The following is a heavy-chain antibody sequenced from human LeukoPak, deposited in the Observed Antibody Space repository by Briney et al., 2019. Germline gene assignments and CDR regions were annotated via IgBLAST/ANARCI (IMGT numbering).Heavy chain of an antibody. D-gene: IGHD1-26*01. V-gene: IGHV4-39*01. Sequence: SETLSLTCTVSGDSIISSTFCWGWIRQPPGMGLEWIGGIFYSGSTYYNPSLKSRVTISVDASKNQFSLKLSSVTAADTAVYYWARLVGSGTYLRDYLGQGTLVTVSS. J-gene: IGHJ4*02. CDR2: IFYSGST. CDR1: GDSIISSTFC. CDR3: ARLVGSGTYLRDY.